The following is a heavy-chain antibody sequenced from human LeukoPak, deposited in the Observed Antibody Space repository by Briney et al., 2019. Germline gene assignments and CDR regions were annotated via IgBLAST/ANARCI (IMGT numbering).Heavy chain of an antibody. Sequence: GASVKVSCKASGYTFTSYYMHWVRQAPGQELEWMGIIDPSGGSTSYAQKFQGRVTMTRDTSTSTVYMELSSLRSEDTAVYYCARGYCTNGVCHGHDYWGQGTLVTVSS. J-gene: IGHJ4*02. D-gene: IGHD2-8*01. V-gene: IGHV1-46*01. CDR1: GYTFTSYY. CDR2: IDPSGGST. CDR3: ARGYCTNGVCHGHDY.